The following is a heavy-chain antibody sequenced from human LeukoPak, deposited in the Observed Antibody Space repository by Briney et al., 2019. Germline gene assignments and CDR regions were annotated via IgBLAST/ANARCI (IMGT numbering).Heavy chain of an antibody. CDR3: ARLTFGSGSYYKGYYYGMDV. J-gene: IGHJ6*02. Sequence: GGSLRLSCAASGFTFSSYSMNWVRQAPGKGLEWVSSISSSSSYIYYADSVKGRFTISRDNAKNSLYLQMNSLRAEDTAVYYCARLTFGSGSYYKGYYYGMDVWGQGTTVTVSS. CDR2: ISSSSSYI. V-gene: IGHV3-21*01. CDR1: GFTFSSYS. D-gene: IGHD3-10*01.